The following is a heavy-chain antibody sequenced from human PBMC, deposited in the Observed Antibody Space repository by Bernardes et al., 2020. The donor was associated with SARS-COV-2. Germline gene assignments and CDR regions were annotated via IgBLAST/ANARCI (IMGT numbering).Heavy chain of an antibody. CDR1: GDSVSSASYY. D-gene: IGHD6-13*01. CDR2: INHSGST. J-gene: IGHJ4*02. CDR3: ARVSRLNRIAAASED. V-gene: IGHV4-34*01. Sequence: SETLSLTCAVSGDSVSSASYYWGWIRQPPGKGLEWIGEINHSGSTNYNPSLKSRVTISVDTSKNQFSLKLSSVTAADTAVYYCARVSRLNRIAAASEDWGQGTLVTVSS.